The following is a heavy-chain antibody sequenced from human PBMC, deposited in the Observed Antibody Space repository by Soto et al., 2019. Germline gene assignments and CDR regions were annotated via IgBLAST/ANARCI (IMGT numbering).Heavy chain of an antibody. CDR3: ARALVGATHYYYYGMDV. CDR2: ISSNGGST. D-gene: IGHD1-26*01. CDR1: GFTFSSYA. V-gene: IGHV3-64*01. Sequence: EVQLVESGGGLVQPGGSLRLSCAASGFTFSSYAMHWVRQAPGKGLEYVSAISSNGGSTYYANSVKGRFTISRDNSKNTLHLQMGSLGAEDMAVYYCARALVGATHYYYYGMDVWGQGTPVTVSS. J-gene: IGHJ6*02.